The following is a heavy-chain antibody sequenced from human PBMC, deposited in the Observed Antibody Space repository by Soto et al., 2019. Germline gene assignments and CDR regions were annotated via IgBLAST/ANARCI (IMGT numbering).Heavy chain of an antibody. CDR3: AREPPRWQPSRSFDY. V-gene: IGHV4-61*01. J-gene: IGHJ4*02. Sequence: SETLSLTCTVSGFSVSSNSYSWAWIRQTPGKGLDWIGNIFYSGNTNYNPSLKSRVTISLDMSKNQFSLKLNSVTAADTAVYYCAREPPRWQPSRSFDYWGQGALVTVSS. CDR1: GFSVSSNSYS. CDR2: IFYSGNT.